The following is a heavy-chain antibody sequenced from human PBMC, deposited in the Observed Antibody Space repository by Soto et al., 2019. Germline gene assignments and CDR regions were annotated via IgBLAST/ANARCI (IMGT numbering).Heavy chain of an antibody. D-gene: IGHD2-21*02. CDR1: SASISSADYY. CDR2: IYYSGST. Sequence: QVQLQESGPGLVKPSQTLSLTCTVSSASISSADYYWSWIRQHPGKGLEWIAYIYYSGSTSYNPSLKSRVIISMDTSRDQFSLTLTSVTAADTAVYYCARVRSRCGAACFDYWGQGTLVTVSS. CDR3: ARVRSRCGAACFDY. V-gene: IGHV4-31*03. J-gene: IGHJ4*02.